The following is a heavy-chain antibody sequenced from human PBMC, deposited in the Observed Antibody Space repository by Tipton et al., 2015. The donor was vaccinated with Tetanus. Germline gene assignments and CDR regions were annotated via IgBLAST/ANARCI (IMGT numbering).Heavy chain of an antibody. CDR1: GYTFNSYD. V-gene: IGHV1-8*01. Sequence: QSGPEVKKPGASVKVSCKASGYTFNSYDINWVRQTTGQGLEWKGWMNPNSGNTGYAQKFQGRVTMTRHTSISTAYMELSILRSEDTAVYYCARGYSSGWYIFDYWGQGTLVSVSS. CDR2: MNPNSGNT. CDR3: ARGYSSGWYIFDY. J-gene: IGHJ4*02. D-gene: IGHD6-19*01.